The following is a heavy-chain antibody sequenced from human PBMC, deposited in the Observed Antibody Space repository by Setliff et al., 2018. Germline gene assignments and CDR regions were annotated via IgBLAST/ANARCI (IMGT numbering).Heavy chain of an antibody. D-gene: IGHD1-26*01. Sequence: GGSLRLSCVASGFSFSTYWMTWVRQAPGKGLEWVSAISSGGYDTHYADSVKGRFTISRDNAKSSLHLQMNSLRVEDTAVYYCASRYSGSPYWGQGTLVTVSS. CDR2: ISSGGYDT. CDR3: ASRYSGSPY. J-gene: IGHJ4*02. V-gene: IGHV3-21*01. CDR1: GFSFSTYW.